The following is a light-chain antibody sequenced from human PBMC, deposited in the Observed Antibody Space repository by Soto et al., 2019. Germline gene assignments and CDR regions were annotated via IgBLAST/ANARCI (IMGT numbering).Light chain of an antibody. V-gene: IGKV3-11*01. Sequence: EIVLTQSPATLSLSPGERATLSCRASQSVSSYLVWYQQKVGQAPRLLIYDASNRATGTPARFSGRGSATDFTLTISSLEPEDFAVYYCQQRSNWPYTFGQGTKLEIK. J-gene: IGKJ2*01. CDR1: QSVSSY. CDR2: DAS. CDR3: QQRSNWPYT.